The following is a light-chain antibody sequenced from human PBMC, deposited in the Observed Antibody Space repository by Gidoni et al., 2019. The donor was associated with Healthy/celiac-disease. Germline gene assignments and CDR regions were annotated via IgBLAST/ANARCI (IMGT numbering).Light chain of an antibody. CDR1: KLGDQY. J-gene: IGLJ3*02. V-gene: IGLV3-1*01. Sequence: SYELTQPHSVSVSPGQTASITCSGDKLGDQYACWYQQKPSQSHVLVIYQDSKRPSGIPERFSGSNSGNTATLTISGTQAMDEADYYCQAWDSSIWVFGGGTKLTVL. CDR2: QDS. CDR3: QAWDSSIWV.